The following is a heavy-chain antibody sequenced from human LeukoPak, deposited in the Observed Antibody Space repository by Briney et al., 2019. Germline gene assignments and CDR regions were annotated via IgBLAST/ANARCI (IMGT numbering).Heavy chain of an antibody. CDR2: IYYSGST. Sequence: SETLSLTCTVSGGSISSYYWSWIRQPPGKGLEWIGYIYYSGSTNYNPSLKSRVTISVDTSKNQFSLKLSSVTAADTAVYYCARGGYFDWLSTIDYWGQGTLVTVSS. J-gene: IGHJ4*02. CDR3: ARGGYFDWLSTIDY. V-gene: IGHV4-59*01. CDR1: GGSISSYY. D-gene: IGHD3-9*01.